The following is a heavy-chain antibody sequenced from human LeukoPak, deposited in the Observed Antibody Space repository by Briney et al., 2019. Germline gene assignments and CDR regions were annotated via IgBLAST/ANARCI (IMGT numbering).Heavy chain of an antibody. CDR1: GFTFTAYW. CDR3: ARSTNYGMNV. CDR2: IDHVGSAK. V-gene: IGHV3-7*01. D-gene: IGHD2-2*01. Sequence: GESLRLTCAASGFTFTAYWRHWIRQAPGKGLEWMANIDHVGSAKYYVDSVKGRFTISRDNAKNSLFLQINSRRADDTAVYYCARSTNYGMNVWGPWTTVSVSS. J-gene: IGHJ6*02.